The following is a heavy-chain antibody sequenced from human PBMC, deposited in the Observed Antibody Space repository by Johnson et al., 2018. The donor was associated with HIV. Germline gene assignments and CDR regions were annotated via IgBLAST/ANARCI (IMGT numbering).Heavy chain of an antibody. Sequence: QVQLVESGGGVVQPGRSMRLSCAASGFTFSSYAMHWVRQAPGKGLEWVAVISYDGSNKYYADSVKGRFTISRDNSKNTLYLQMNSMRAEDTAVYYCARDRELLRADDAVDIWDQGTMVTVSS. J-gene: IGHJ3*02. V-gene: IGHV3-30*04. CDR2: ISYDGSNK. CDR1: GFTFSSYA. CDR3: ARDRELLRADDAVDI. D-gene: IGHD1-26*01.